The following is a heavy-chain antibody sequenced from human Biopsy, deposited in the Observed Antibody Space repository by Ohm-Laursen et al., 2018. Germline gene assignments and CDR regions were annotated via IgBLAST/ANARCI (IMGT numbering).Heavy chain of an antibody. CDR1: GDSLTSGPEN. Sequence: GTLSLTCIVSGDSLTSGPENWSWIRQSPGQGLEYIGFIYSGGNTNYNPSLKNRVTMSVDTSKNQFYLKLYSVTAADTAVYYCARGRRTSGWPYFDNWGQGALVIVSP. CDR2: IYSGGNT. J-gene: IGHJ4*02. CDR3: ARGRRTSGWPYFDN. V-gene: IGHV4-61*01. D-gene: IGHD6-19*01.